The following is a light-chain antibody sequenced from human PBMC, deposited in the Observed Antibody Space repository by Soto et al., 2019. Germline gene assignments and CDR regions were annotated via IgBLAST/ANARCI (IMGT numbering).Light chain of an antibody. CDR3: AAWDDTLNGVL. J-gene: IGLJ2*01. CDR2: SYN. CDR1: SSNIGSNT. V-gene: IGLV1-44*01. Sequence: QSVLTQPPSASGTPGQRVIISCSGSSSNIGSNTVNWYQQIPGTAPKLLIYSYNQRPSGVPDRFSGSKSDTAASLAISGLQSEHDAESYCAAWDDTLNGVLFGGGTKVTVL.